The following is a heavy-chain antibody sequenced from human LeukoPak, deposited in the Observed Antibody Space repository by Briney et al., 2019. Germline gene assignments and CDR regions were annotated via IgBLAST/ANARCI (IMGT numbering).Heavy chain of an antibody. CDR1: GDSVSSNSAA. V-gene: IGHV6-1*01. J-gene: IGHJ4*02. CDR3: ARTWIQLWNFDY. D-gene: IGHD5-18*01. Sequence: SQTLSLTCAISGDSVSSNSAAWNWIRQSPSRGLEWLGRTYYRSKWYNDYAVSVKSRITINPDTSKNQFSLQLSSVTAADTAVYYCARTWIQLWNFDYWGQGTLVTVSS. CDR2: TYYRSKWYN.